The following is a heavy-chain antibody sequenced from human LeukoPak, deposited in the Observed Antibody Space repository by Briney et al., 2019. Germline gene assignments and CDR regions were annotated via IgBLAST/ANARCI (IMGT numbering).Heavy chain of an antibody. J-gene: IGHJ4*02. CDR3: ARGFYGDFDY. CDR1: GFIFSSYW. CDR2: INSDGSST. V-gene: IGHV3-74*01. Sequence: GGSLRLSCAASGFIFSSYWMHWVRQAPGKGLVWVSRINSDGSSTTYADSVKGRFTISRDNAKNSLYLQMNSLRAEDTALYYCARGFYGDFDYWGQGTLVTVSS. D-gene: IGHD4-17*01.